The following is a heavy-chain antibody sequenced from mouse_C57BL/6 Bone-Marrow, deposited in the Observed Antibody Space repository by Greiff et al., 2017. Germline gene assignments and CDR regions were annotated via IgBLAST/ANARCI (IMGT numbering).Heavy chain of an antibody. J-gene: IGHJ1*03. CDR1: GFSLTSYG. D-gene: IGHD1-1*01. CDR2: IWRGGST. V-gene: IGHV2-5*01. CDR3: AKRGGNYGSSYGYFDV. Sequence: VQLMESGPGLVQPSQSLSITCTVSGFSLTSYGVHWVRQSPGKGLEWLGVIWRGGSTDYNAAFMSRLSITKDNSKSQVFFKMNSLQADDTAIYYCAKRGGNYGSSYGYFDVWGTGTTVTVSS.